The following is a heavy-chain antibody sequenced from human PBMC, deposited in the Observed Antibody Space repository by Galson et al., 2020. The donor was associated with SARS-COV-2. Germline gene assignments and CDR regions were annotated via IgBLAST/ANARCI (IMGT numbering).Heavy chain of an antibody. D-gene: IGHD2-15*01. J-gene: IGHJ4*02. CDR1: GFTFSKYA. CDR3: ATCSGGTCYSVLDD. V-gene: IGHV3-23*01. Sequence: GGSLRLSCAASGFTFSKYAMSWVRQAPGKGLEWVSGISGNGGSTYYADSVKGRFTISRDNSKYTLYLQMNSLRADDTAAYYCATCSGGTCYSVLDDWGQGTLVIVSS. CDR2: ISGNGGST.